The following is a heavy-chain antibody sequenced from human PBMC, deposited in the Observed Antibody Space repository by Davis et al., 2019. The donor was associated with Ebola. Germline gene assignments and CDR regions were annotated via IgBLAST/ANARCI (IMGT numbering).Heavy chain of an antibody. CDR1: GYTFTSYA. CDR3: ARDRRAGRVNWFDP. V-gene: IGHV7-4-1*01. CDR2: INTNTGNP. J-gene: IGHJ5*02. Sequence: ASVKVSCKASGYTFTSYAMNWVRQAPGQGLEWMGWINTNTGNPTYAQGFTGRFVFSLDTSVSTAYLQICSLKAEDTAVYYCARDRRAGRVNWFDPWGQGTLVTVSS.